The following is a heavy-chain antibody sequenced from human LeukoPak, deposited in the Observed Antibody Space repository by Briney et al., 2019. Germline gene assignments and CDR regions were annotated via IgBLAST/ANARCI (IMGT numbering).Heavy chain of an antibody. D-gene: IGHD3-10*01. CDR1: GFTFSSYG. Sequence: GGSLRLSCATSGFTFSSYGMHWVRQAPGKGLEWVAVIWYDGSYEYYADSVKGRFTISRDNSKNTLYLQMNSLRAEDTAVYCCAKGYYYGSGNLDYWGQGTLVTVSS. CDR3: AKGYYYGSGNLDY. J-gene: IGHJ4*02. V-gene: IGHV3-33*06. CDR2: IWYDGSYE.